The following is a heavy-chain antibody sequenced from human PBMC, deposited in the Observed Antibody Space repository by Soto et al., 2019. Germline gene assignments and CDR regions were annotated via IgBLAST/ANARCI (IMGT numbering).Heavy chain of an antibody. Sequence: PGGSLRLSCAVSGLTVSRTQMSWVRQAPGEGLQWGAVIYSAGSTYYANAVKGRFTTSRDISENKIFLELNGLTVDDTAVYYCAIARKTEHSSSIFFDYWGRGTVVTVSS. CDR1: GLTVSRTQ. D-gene: IGHD6-6*01. CDR2: IYSAGST. CDR3: AIARKTEHSSSIFFDY. J-gene: IGHJ4*01. V-gene: IGHV3-53*01.